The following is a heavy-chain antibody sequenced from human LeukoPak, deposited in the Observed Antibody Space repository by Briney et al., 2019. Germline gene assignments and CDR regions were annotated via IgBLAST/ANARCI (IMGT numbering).Heavy chain of an antibody. J-gene: IGHJ4*02. Sequence: SETLSLTCTVSGGSISSYYWSWIRQPAGKGLEWIGRIYTSGSTNYNPSLKSRVTISVDKSKNQFSLKLRSVTAADTAVYYCAREVGAGGTAMVPYWGQGTLVTVSS. CDR2: IYTSGST. D-gene: IGHD5-18*01. CDR1: GGSISSYY. CDR3: AREVGAGGTAMVPY. V-gene: IGHV4-4*07.